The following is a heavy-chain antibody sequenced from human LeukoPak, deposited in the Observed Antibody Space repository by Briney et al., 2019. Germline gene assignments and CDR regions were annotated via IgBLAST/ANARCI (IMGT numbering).Heavy chain of an antibody. CDR1: GFTFSSYS. CDR2: ISSSSSYI. CDR3: WGKGYSGSYSTHDTDI. D-gene: IGHD1-26*01. V-gene: IGHV3-21*01. J-gene: IGHJ3*02. Sequence: GSLRLSCAASGFTFSSYSMNWVRQAPGKGLEWVSSISSSSSYIYYADSVKGRFTISRDNAKNSLYLQMNSLRAEDTAVYYCWGKGYSGSYSTHDTDIWGQGTMVTVSS.